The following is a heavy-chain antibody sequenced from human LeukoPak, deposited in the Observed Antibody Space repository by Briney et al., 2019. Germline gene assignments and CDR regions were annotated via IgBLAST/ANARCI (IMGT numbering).Heavy chain of an antibody. V-gene: IGHV4-30-4*08. D-gene: IGHD3-22*01. CDR3: ARVPYYDSSGTI. J-gene: IGHJ3*02. CDR2: IYYSGST. CDR1: GGSISSGDYY. Sequence: PSETLSLTCTVSGGSISSGDYYWSWIRQPPGKGLEWIGYIYYSGSTYYNPSLKSRVTISVDTSKNQFSLKLSSVTAADTAVYYCARVPYYDSSGTIWGQGTMVTVSS.